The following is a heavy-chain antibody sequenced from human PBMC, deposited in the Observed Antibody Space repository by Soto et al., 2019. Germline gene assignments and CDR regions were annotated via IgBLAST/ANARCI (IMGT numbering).Heavy chain of an antibody. CDR1: GGSVSSYY. J-gene: IGHJ4*02. CDR3: ATSYGNAWYTY. Sequence: SETLSLTCTVSGGSVSSYYWSWIRQSPGKGLEWIGYIYYSGSTKYKPSLKSRVTISVDTFKNQFSLKVSSATAADTAVYYCATSYGNAWYTYWGQGTQVTVSS. CDR2: IYYSGST. V-gene: IGHV4-59*08. D-gene: IGHD6-13*01.